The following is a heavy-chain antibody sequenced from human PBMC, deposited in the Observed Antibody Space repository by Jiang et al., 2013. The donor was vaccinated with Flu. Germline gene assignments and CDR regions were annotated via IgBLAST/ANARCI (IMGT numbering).Heavy chain of an antibody. CDR1: SISSGGYY. J-gene: IGHJ4*02. CDR2: LLQWST. CDR3: ARSYGGSYRSPYGY. Sequence: SISSGGYYWSSDPAAPREGTGVDWLYLLQWSTNYNPSLNSRVTISLDTSKNQFSLRLSSVTAADTAVYYCARSYGGSYRSPYGYWGQGTLVTVSS. V-gene: IGHV4-61*08. D-gene: IGHD3-16*02.